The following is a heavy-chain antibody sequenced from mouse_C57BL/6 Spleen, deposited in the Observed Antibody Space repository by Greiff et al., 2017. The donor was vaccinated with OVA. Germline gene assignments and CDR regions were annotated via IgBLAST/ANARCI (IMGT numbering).Heavy chain of an antibody. J-gene: IGHJ2*01. V-gene: IGHV1-64*01. D-gene: IGHD2-2*01. Sequence: QVQLQQPGAELVKPGASVKLSCKASGYTFTSYWMHWVKQRPGQGLEWIGMIHPNSGSTNYNEKFKSKATLTVDKSSSTAYMQLSSLTSEDSAVYYCGGGSMVTTDFDYWGQGTTLTVSS. CDR2: IHPNSGST. CDR1: GYTFTSYW. CDR3: GGGSMVTTDFDY.